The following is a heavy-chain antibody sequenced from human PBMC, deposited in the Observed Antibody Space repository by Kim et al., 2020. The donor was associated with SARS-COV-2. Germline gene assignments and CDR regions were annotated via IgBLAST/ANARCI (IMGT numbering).Heavy chain of an antibody. J-gene: IGHJ3*02. CDR1: GGSISSYY. CDR2: IYYSGST. D-gene: IGHD5-12*01. Sequence: SETLSLTCTVSGGSISSYYWSWIRQPPGKGLEWIGYIYYSGSTNYNPSLKSRVTISVDTSKNQFSLKLSSVTAADTAVYYCARVIGMATTHAFDIWGQGT. V-gene: IGHV4-59*01. CDR3: ARVIGMATTHAFDI.